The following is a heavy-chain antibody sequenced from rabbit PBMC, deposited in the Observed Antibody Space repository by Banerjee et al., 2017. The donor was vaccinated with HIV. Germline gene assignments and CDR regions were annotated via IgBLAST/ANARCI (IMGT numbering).Heavy chain of an antibody. D-gene: IGHD4-1*01. CDR2: IWTGSSGST. Sequence: QEQLEESGGDLVKPEGSLTLTCTASGFSFSSGYWICWVRQAPGKGLEWIACIWTGSSGSTYYASWAKGRFTISKTSSTTVTLQMTSLTAADTATYFCAREDVAGYKFFNLWGQGTLVTVS. CDR1: GFSFSSGYW. CDR3: AREDVAGYKFFNL. V-gene: IGHV1S45*01. J-gene: IGHJ4*01.